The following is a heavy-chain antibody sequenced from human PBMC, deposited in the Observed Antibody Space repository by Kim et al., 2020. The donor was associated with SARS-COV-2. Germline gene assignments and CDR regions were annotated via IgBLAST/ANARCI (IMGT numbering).Heavy chain of an antibody. CDR2: INAGNGNT. Sequence: ASVKVSCKASGYTFTSYAMHWVRQAPGQRLEWMGWINAGNGNTKYSQKFQGRVTITRDTSASTAYMELSSLRSEDTAVYYCARDPLDDILTGYYYYYYYGMDVWGQGTTVTVSS. CDR1: GYTFTSYA. V-gene: IGHV1-3*01. D-gene: IGHD3-9*01. J-gene: IGHJ6*02. CDR3: ARDPLDDILTGYYYYYYYGMDV.